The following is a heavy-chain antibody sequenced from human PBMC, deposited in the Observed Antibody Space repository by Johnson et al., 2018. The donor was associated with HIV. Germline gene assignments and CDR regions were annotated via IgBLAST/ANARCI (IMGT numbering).Heavy chain of an antibody. J-gene: IGHJ3*02. Sequence: LQLVEAGGGLVKPGGSLRLSCAASGFTFSSYDMNWVRQAPGKGLEWASYISSGCNTTSYADSLKGRFTSSRDNAKNSLYLQMNSLRAEDTALYYCAKDLLGGNKGFDAFDIGGQGTMVTVSS. CDR3: AKDLLGGNKGFDAFDI. D-gene: IGHD4-23*01. V-gene: IGHV3-48*03. CDR2: ISSGCNTT. CDR1: GFTFSSYD.